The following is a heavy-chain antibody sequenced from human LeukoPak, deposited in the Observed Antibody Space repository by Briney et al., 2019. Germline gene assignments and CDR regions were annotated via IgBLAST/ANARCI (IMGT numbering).Heavy chain of an antibody. CDR1: GGTFSSYA. D-gene: IGHD3-3*01. V-gene: IGHV1-69*13. CDR2: IIPIFGTA. J-gene: IGHJ4*02. CDR3: ARDKSDDFWSGYYPFDY. Sequence: SVKVSCKASGGTFSSYAISWVRQAPGQGLEWMGRIIPIFGTANYAQKFQGRVTITADESTSTAYMELSSLRSEDTAVYYCARDKSDDFWSGYYPFDYWGQGTLVTVSS.